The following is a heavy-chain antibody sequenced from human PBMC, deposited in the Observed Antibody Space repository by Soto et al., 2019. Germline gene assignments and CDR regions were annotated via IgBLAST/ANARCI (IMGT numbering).Heavy chain of an antibody. CDR1: GFSFSSYW. CDR2: IKQDGSEK. J-gene: IGHJ3*02. D-gene: IGHD3-10*01. Sequence: EVQLVESGGDLVQPGGSLRLSCTASGFSFSSYWMSWVRQAPGKGLEWVANIKQDGSEKYYVDSVKGRFTISRDNAKNALYLRLNSLGAEDPAVYYGQRGAGSYFRGVVGAFDIWGQGTMVTVSS. V-gene: IGHV3-7*01. CDR3: QRGAGSYFRGVVGAFDI.